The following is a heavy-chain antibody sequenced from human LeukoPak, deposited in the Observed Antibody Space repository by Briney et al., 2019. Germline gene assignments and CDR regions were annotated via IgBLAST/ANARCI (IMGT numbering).Heavy chain of an antibody. D-gene: IGHD3-3*01. CDR3: ATGGKYYDFWSGSN. CDR2: FDPEDGET. V-gene: IGHV1-24*01. CDR1: GYTLTELS. J-gene: IGHJ4*02. Sequence: ASVKVSCEVSGYTLTELSMHWVRQAPGKGLEWMGGFDPEDGETIYAQKFQGRVTMTEDTSTDTAYMELSSLRSEDTAVYYCATGGKYYDFWSGSNWGQGTLVTVSS.